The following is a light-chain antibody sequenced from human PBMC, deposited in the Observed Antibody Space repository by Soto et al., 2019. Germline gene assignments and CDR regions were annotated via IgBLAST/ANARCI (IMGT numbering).Light chain of an antibody. V-gene: IGLV2-14*01. CDR2: EVT. J-gene: IGLJ1*01. CDR3: SSYTRSSTYV. CDR1: SSDVGGYNY. Sequence: SGLTQPGSGCGSPGQSITISCTGTSSDVGGYNYVSWYQQHPGKAPNLMIYEVTNRPSGVSNRFSGSKSGNTASLTISGLQAEAEADYYCSSYTRSSTYVFGSGSKSTVL.